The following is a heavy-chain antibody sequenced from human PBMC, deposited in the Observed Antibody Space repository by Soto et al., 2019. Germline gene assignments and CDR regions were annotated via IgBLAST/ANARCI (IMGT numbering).Heavy chain of an antibody. J-gene: IGHJ4*01. D-gene: IGHD5-12*01. Sequence: LSLTCTVSGGSISSYYWSWIRQPPGKRLEWIGYVYYSGSTNYNPSLKSRVTISLDMSKNQFSLKLSSVTAADTAVYYCVREVLRLGFDYWGHGTLVTVSS. CDR2: VYYSGST. CDR3: VREVLRLGFDY. V-gene: IGHV4-59*01. CDR1: GGSISSYY.